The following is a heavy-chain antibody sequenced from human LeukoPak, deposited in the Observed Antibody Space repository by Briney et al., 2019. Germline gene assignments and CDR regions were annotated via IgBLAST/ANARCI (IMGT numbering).Heavy chain of an antibody. CDR1: GGSVSSGSYY. J-gene: IGHJ4*02. Sequence: PSETLSLTCTVSGGSVSSGSYYWSWIRQPPGKGLEWIGYIYYSGSTYYNPSLKSRVTISVDTSKNQFSLKLSSVTAADTAVYYCARVEVPAVIDYWGQGTLVTVSS. CDR3: ARVEVPAVIDY. CDR2: IYYSGST. V-gene: IGHV4-30-4*01. D-gene: IGHD2-2*01.